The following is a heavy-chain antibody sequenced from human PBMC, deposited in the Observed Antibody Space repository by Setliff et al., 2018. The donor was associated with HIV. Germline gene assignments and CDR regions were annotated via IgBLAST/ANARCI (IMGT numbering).Heavy chain of an antibody. CDR1: GFTFSNAW. Sequence: LRLSCAASGFTFSNAWMSWVRQAPGKGLEWVGRIKSKTDGGTTDYAAPVKGRFTISRDDSKNTLYLQMNSLKTEDTAVYYCTTEGIVVVVASNGVAFDIWGQGTMVTVSS. CDR3: TTEGIVVVVASNGVAFDI. J-gene: IGHJ3*02. CDR2: IKSKTDGGTT. V-gene: IGHV3-15*01. D-gene: IGHD2-15*01.